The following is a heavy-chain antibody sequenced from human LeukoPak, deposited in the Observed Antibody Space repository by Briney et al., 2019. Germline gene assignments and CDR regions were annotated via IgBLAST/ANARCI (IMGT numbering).Heavy chain of an antibody. CDR3: AKMPDFDY. J-gene: IGHJ4*02. CDR2: IKQDGSAK. CDR1: EFTISRYW. D-gene: IGHD2-2*01. Sequence: GGSPRLSCVASEFTISRYWMSWVRQAPGKGLEWVANIKQDGSAKNYVDSVKGRFAIFRDNAKNSLYLQMNSLRSEDTAVYYSAKMPDFDYWGQGTLVTVSS. V-gene: IGHV3-7*03.